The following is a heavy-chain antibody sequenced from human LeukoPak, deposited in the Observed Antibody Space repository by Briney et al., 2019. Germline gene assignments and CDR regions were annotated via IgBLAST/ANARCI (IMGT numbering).Heavy chain of an antibody. D-gene: IGHD3-3*01. CDR2: MSPNSGNT. J-gene: IGHJ4*02. CDR3: ARGPSYCDFHH. CDR1: GYTFTSYD. Sequence: GASVKVSCKASGYTFTSYDFNWVRQATGQGLEWMGWMSPNSGNTGYAQKFQGRVTMTSNTSISTAYMELSGLRSEDAAIYYCARGPSYCDFHHWGQGTLVTVSS. V-gene: IGHV1-8*01.